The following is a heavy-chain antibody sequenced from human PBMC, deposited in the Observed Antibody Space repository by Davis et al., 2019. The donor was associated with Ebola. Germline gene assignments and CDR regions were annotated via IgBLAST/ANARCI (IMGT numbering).Heavy chain of an antibody. J-gene: IGHJ4*02. CDR1: GFTFSSYW. Sequence: PGGSLRLSCAASGFTFSSYWMSWVRQAPGKGLEWVANIKQDGSKKYYVDSVKGRFTISRDNAKNSLYLQMNSLRAEDTAVYYCARDVISDIVVVGPLDYWGQGTLVTVSS. CDR2: IKQDGSKK. CDR3: ARDVISDIVVVGPLDY. V-gene: IGHV3-7*01. D-gene: IGHD2-15*01.